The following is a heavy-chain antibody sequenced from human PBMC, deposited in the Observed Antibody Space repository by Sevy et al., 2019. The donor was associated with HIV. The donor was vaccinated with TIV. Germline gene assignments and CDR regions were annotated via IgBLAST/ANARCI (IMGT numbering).Heavy chain of an antibody. J-gene: IGHJ4*02. Sequence: GGSLRLSCAASGFTFITYNVNWVRQAPGKGLEWVSSISGSSNYIYYAESLKGRFIVSRDNAKDTLYLQMNSLRADDTALYYCARGPPDGSYDYFDYWGQGTLVTVSS. V-gene: IGHV3-21*06. CDR2: ISGSSNYI. CDR1: GFTFITYN. D-gene: IGHD1-26*01. CDR3: ARGPPDGSYDYFDY.